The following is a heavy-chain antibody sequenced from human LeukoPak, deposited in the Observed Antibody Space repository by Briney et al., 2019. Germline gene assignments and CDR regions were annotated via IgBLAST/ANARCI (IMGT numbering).Heavy chain of an antibody. CDR3: AREGVMAPYYFDY. CDR2: ISSSRSTI. Sequence: GGSLRLSCAASGFTFSSFEMNWVRQAPGMGLEWVSYISSSRSTIYYADSVKGRFTISRDNAKNSLYLQMNSLRVEDTAVYYCAREGVMAPYYFDYWGQGTLVTVSS. J-gene: IGHJ4*02. D-gene: IGHD3-16*01. CDR1: GFTFSSFE. V-gene: IGHV3-48*03.